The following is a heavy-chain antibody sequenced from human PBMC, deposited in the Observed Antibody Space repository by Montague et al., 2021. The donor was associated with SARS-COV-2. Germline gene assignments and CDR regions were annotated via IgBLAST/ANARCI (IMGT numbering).Heavy chain of an antibody. CDR1: GGSISGHY. Sequence: SETLSLTCSVSGGSISGHYWSWIRQPPGKGLEWIGNFDHSGDTKYNPSLKSRATISVDASKNHSALRLSSVTAADTAVYYCAREFRIELWQTNWYFGLWGRGTLVTVSS. CDR3: AREFRIELWQTNWYFGL. V-gene: IGHV4-59*11. J-gene: IGHJ2*01. CDR2: FDHSGDT. D-gene: IGHD3-16*01.